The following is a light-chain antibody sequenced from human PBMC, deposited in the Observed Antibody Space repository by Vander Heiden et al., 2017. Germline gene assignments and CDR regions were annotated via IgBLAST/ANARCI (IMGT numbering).Light chain of an antibody. CDR2: AAS. Sequence: DIQLTQSPSFLSASAGDRVTITCRASQGIRSYLAWYQQKPGKAPKLLIYAASTWQSGVQSRVSGSGYGKELTLTSSSRQQEDFATYYCQQLKSYPLNTFGQGTLMEIK. CDR1: QGIRSY. CDR3: QQLKSYPLNT. J-gene: IGKJ5*01. V-gene: IGKV1-9*01.